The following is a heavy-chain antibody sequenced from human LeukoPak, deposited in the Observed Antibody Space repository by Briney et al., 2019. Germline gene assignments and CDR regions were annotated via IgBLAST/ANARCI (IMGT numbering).Heavy chain of an antibody. D-gene: IGHD6-13*01. Sequence: GESLKISCKGPGYSFTSYWSSWVRQMPGKGLEWMGRIDPSDSYTNYSPSFQGHVTISADKSISTAYLQWSSLKASDTAMYYCASLGDSSSSDYWGQGTLVTVSS. J-gene: IGHJ4*02. V-gene: IGHV5-10-1*01. CDR3: ASLGDSSSSDY. CDR1: GYSFTSYW. CDR2: IDPSDSYT.